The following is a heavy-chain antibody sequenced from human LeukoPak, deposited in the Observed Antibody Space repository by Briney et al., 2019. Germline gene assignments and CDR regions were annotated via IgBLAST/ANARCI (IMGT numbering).Heavy chain of an antibody. J-gene: IGHJ5*02. CDR3: ARGQYYDFWSGYLDWFDP. CDR2: INPNSGGT. D-gene: IGHD3-3*01. CDR1: GYTFTGYY. V-gene: IGHV1-2*02. Sequence: GASVKVSCKASGYTFTGYYMHWVRQAPGQGLEWMGWINPNSGGTNYAQKFQGRVTMTRDTSISTAYMELSRLRSDDTAVYYCARGQYYDFWSGYLDWFDPWGQGTLVTVSS.